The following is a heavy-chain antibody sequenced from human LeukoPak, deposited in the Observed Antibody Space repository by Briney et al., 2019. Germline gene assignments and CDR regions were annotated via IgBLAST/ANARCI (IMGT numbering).Heavy chain of an antibody. CDR1: GGSISSYY. V-gene: IGHV4-59*08. CDR3: ARRARYSYGSFWFDP. D-gene: IGHD5-18*01. CDR2: IYYSGST. Sequence: SETLSLTCTVSGGSISSYYWSWIRQPPGKGLEWIGYIYYSGSTYYNPSLTSRVTISVDTSKNQFSLKLSSVTAADTAVYYCARRARYSYGSFWFDPWGQGTLVTVSS. J-gene: IGHJ5*02.